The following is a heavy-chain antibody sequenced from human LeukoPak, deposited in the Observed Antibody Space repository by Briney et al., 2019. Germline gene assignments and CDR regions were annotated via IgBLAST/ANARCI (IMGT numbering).Heavy chain of an antibody. V-gene: IGHV3-66*04. J-gene: IGHJ4*02. CDR1: GFILNFNRYW. Sequence: GGSLRLSCEASGFILNFNRYWMHWVRQAPGKGLEWVSAFYKGDTLYYADSVKGRFTISSDNSKNTLYLQMNSLRAEDTAVYYCARQTSASTTFDYWGQGTLVTVSP. CDR2: FYKGDTL. CDR3: ARQTSASTTFDY. D-gene: IGHD1-26*01.